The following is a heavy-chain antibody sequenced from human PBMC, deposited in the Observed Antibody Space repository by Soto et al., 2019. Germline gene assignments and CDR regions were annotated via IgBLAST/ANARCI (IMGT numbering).Heavy chain of an antibody. CDR3: ARGEYSGYDLGRVYYYYGMDV. CDR1: TYTITSYA. D-gene: IGHD5-12*01. CDR2: INAGNGNT. Sequence: GASVMISCEAVTYTITSYASSVIHRAPVQWQQSLGWINAGNGNTKYSKKFQGRVTITRDTSASTAYMELSSLISEDTSVYYCARGEYSGYDLGRVYYYYGMDVWGQRTTVTVSS. J-gene: IGHJ6*02. V-gene: IGHV1-3*01.